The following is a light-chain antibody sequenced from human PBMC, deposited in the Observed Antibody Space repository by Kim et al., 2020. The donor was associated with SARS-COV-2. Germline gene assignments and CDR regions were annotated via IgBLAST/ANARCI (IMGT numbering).Light chain of an antibody. Sequence: SPEETDTLSCRASQSVSNKLAWYQQKPGQAPRLLIYDASMRATDISARFSGSGSGTDFTLTISSLQSEDFAVYHCQQYNSWTSLSFGGGTKVDIK. V-gene: IGKV3-15*01. CDR1: QSVSNK. J-gene: IGKJ4*01. CDR2: DAS. CDR3: QQYNSWTSLS.